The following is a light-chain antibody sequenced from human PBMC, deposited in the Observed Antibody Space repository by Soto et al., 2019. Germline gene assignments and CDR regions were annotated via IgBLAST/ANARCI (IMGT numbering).Light chain of an antibody. CDR2: RNN. J-gene: IGLJ3*02. Sequence: QSVLTQPPSASGTPGQRVIISCSGSSSNIGSNYVYWYQHLPGTAPKLLIYRNNQRPSGVPDRFSGSNSGTSASLAISGLRSEDEADYYCAAWDDSLSGWVFGGGTKLIVL. CDR1: SSNIGSNY. V-gene: IGLV1-47*01. CDR3: AAWDDSLSGWV.